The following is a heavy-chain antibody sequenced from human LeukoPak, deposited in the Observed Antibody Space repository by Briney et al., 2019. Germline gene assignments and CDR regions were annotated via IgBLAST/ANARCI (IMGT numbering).Heavy chain of an antibody. V-gene: IGHV4-59*01. CDR3: AREGYDSSGYFPAKSDAFDI. D-gene: IGHD3-22*01. CDR1: GGSISSYY. J-gene: IGHJ3*02. Sequence: SETLSLTCTVSGGSISSYYWSWIRQPPGKGLEWIGYIYYSGSTNYNPSLKSRVTISVDTSKNQFSLKLSSVTAADTAVYYCAREGYDSSGYFPAKSDAFDIWGQGTMVTVSS. CDR2: IYYSGST.